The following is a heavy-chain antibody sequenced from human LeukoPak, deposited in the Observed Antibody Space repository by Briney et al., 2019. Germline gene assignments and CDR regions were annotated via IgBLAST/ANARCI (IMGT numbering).Heavy chain of an antibody. CDR3: ARFPSYYYYYYMEV. J-gene: IGHJ6*03. V-gene: IGHV4-34*01. CDR2: INHSGST. CDR1: GGSFSGYY. Sequence: SETLSLTCAVYGGSFSGYYWSWIRQPPGKGLEWIGEINHSGSTNYNPSLKSRVTISVDTSKNQFSLKLSSVTAADTAVYYCARFPSYYYYYYMEVWGKGTTVTVSS.